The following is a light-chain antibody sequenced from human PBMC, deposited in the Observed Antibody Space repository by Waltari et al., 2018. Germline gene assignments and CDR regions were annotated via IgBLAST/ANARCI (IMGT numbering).Light chain of an antibody. CDR3: QQYYTTLT. CDR2: WAS. V-gene: IGKV4-1*01. J-gene: IGKJ4*01. CDR1: QSILFSSNNKNY. Sequence: DIVMTQSPDSLAVSLGERATINCTSSQSILFSSNNKNYLAWYQQKPGQPPKLLNYWASTRESGVPDRFSGSGSGTDFTLTINSLQPEDVALYYCQQYYTTLTFGGGTKVEIK.